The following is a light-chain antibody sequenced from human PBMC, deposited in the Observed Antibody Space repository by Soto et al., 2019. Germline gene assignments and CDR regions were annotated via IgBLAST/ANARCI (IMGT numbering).Light chain of an antibody. CDR3: QQYNVWPLT. Sequence: EIVLTQSPAALSVSPGERANLSCRARQIVSSNLAWYQQKPGQTPKLLIYVASTRATGIPARFSGSGSGTEFLLTISRLQSEDFAVYYGQQYNVWPLTFGGGTKVEFK. CDR1: QIVSSN. CDR2: VAS. V-gene: IGKV3-15*01. J-gene: IGKJ4*01.